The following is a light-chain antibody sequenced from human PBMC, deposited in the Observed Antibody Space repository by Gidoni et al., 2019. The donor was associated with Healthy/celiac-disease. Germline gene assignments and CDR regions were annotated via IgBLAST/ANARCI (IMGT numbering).Light chain of an antibody. CDR2: GNS. CDR3: QSYDSSLSGSEV. V-gene: IGLV1-40*01. CDR1: SSNIGAGYD. Sequence: QSVLTQPPSVSGAPGHRVTISCTGSSSNIGAGYDVHWYQQRPGTAPKLLIYGNSNRPAGVPDRFSGSKSGTSASLAITGLQAEDEADYYCQSYDSSLSGSEVFGGGTKLTVL. J-gene: IGLJ2*01.